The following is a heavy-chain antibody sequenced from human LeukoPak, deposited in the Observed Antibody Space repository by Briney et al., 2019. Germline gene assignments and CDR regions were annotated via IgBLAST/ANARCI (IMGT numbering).Heavy chain of an antibody. CDR2: IYYRGST. CDR3: ARHPPDSSGYPEYFQH. V-gene: IGHV4-39*01. Sequence: SETLSLTCTVSGGSISNSSYYWGWIRQPPGKGLEWIGSIYYRGSTYYNPSLKSRVTISVDTSKNQFSLKLSSVTAADTAVYYCARHPPDSSGYPEYFQHWGQGTLVTVSS. CDR1: GGSISNSSYY. J-gene: IGHJ1*01. D-gene: IGHD3-22*01.